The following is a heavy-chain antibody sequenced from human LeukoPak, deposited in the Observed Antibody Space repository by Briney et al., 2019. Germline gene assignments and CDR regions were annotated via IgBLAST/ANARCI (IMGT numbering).Heavy chain of an antibody. CDR1: GFTFSSYW. CDR3: AKNRGHCVDGVCHNYYYMDV. Sequence: GGSLRLCCAASGFTFSSYWMSWVRQAPGKGLEWVSTVSGSAGRTDYADSVKGRFTISRDNLKNTLYLQMNGLRAEDTAVYYCAKNRGHCVDGVCHNYYYMDVWGRGTTVTVSS. CDR2: VSGSAGRT. D-gene: IGHD2-8*02. V-gene: IGHV3-23*01. J-gene: IGHJ6*03.